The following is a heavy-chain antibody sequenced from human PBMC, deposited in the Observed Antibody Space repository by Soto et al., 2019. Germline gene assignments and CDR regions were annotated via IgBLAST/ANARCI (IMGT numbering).Heavy chain of an antibody. CDR1: GGSFSGYY. J-gene: IGHJ5*02. D-gene: IGHD6-19*01. CDR3: GRPWGIGMATPGP. V-gene: IGHV4-34*01. Sequence: PSETLSLTCAVYGGSFSGYYWSWIRQPPGKGLEWIGEINHSGSTNYNPSLKSRVTISVDSSRNQFSLRLSSVTAADTAIYYCGRPWGIGMATPGPWGQGVLVTVSS. CDR2: INHSGST.